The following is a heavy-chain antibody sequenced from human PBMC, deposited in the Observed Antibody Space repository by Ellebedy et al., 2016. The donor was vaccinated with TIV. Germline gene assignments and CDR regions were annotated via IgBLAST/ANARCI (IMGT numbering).Heavy chain of an antibody. CDR2: IKQDGTEK. D-gene: IGHD2-8*01. V-gene: IGHV3-7*01. J-gene: IGHJ6*03. CDR3: ARVRSVYHYMDV. Sequence: PGGSLRLSCAASGFTFSSYWMSWVRQAPGKGLEWVANIKQDGTEKYYVDSVKGRFTISRDNAKNSLYLHMNSLRAEDTAMYYCARVRSVYHYMDVWGKGTMVTVSS. CDR1: GFTFSSYW.